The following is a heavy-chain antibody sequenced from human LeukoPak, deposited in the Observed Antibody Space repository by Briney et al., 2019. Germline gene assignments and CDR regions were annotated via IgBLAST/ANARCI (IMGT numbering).Heavy chain of an antibody. CDR1: GYTFTSYA. J-gene: IGHJ2*01. V-gene: IGHV1-3*01. Sequence: ASVKVSCKASGYTFTSYAMHWVRQAPGQRLEWMGGINAGNGNTKYTQSFQGRVTISMDTSASTAYMELSSLRSDDTVVYYCARDPRYCSGGSCYSDWYFDLWGRGTLVTVSS. CDR3: ARDPRYCSGGSCYSDWYFDL. D-gene: IGHD2-15*01. CDR2: INAGNGNT.